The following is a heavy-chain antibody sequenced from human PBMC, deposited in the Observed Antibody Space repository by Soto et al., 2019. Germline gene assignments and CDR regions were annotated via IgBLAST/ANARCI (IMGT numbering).Heavy chain of an antibody. CDR1: GGSISSSSYY. J-gene: IGHJ4*02. CDR3: ARLHRYSYGKTHAHFDY. V-gene: IGHV4-39*01. D-gene: IGHD5-18*01. Sequence: QLQLQESGPGLVKPSETLSLTCTVSGGSISSSSYYWGWIRQPPGKGLEWIGSIYYSGSTYYNPSLKSRVTISVDTSKNQFSLKLSSVTAADTAVYYCARLHRYSYGKTHAHFDYWGQGTLVTVSS. CDR2: IYYSGST.